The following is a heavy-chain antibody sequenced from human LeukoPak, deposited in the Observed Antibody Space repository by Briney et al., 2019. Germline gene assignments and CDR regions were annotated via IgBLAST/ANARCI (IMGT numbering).Heavy chain of an antibody. V-gene: IGHV3-23*01. Sequence: GGSLRLSCAASGFTFSSYAMSWVRQAPGKGLEWVSAISGSGGSTYYADSVKGRFTISRDNSKNTLYLQMNSLRAEDTAVYYCAKVGEDIVVVVAAEYYFDYWGQGTLVTVSS. CDR2: ISGSGGST. D-gene: IGHD2-15*01. CDR1: GFTFSSYA. J-gene: IGHJ4*02. CDR3: AKVGEDIVVVVAAEYYFDY.